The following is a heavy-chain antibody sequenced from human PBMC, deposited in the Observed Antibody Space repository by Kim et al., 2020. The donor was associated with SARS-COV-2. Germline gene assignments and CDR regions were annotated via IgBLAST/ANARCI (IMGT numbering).Heavy chain of an antibody. CDR3: ARVDYYYDSSGYVY. D-gene: IGHD3-22*01. Sequence: NQSLKSRVTISVDTSKNQFSLKLSSVTAADTAVYYCARVDYYYDSSGYVYWGQGTLVTVSS. J-gene: IGHJ4*02. V-gene: IGHV4-39*01.